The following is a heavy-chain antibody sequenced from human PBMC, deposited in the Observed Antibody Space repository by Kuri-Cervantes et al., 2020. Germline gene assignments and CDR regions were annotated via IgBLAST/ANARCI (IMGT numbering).Heavy chain of an antibody. CDR2: IYYSGST. CDR1: GGSISSYY. CDR3: ARERSYGDYVVHWYFDL. Sequence: SETLSLTCTVSGGSISSYYWSWIRQPPGKGLEWIGYIYYSGSTNYNPSLKSRVTISVDTPKNQFSLKLSSVTAADTAVYYCARERSYGDYVVHWYFDLWGRGTLVTVSS. V-gene: IGHV4-59*01. D-gene: IGHD4-17*01. J-gene: IGHJ2*01.